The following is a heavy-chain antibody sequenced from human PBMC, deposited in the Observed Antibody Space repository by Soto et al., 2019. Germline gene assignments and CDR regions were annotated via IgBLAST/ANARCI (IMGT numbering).Heavy chain of an antibody. CDR1: GFSLSSTRLA. J-gene: IGHJ4*02. V-gene: IGHV2-5*02. Sequence: QITLKESGPTLVKPTQTLTLTCTFSGFSLSSTRLAVGWIRQPPGKALEWLALIYWDDDKRYSPFLKSRLTITKGASKTPVVLTMSNMDPVDTARYYCAHIVVAGLGYYFDYWGQGTLVTVSS. D-gene: IGHD6-19*01. CDR3: AHIVVAGLGYYFDY. CDR2: IYWDDDK.